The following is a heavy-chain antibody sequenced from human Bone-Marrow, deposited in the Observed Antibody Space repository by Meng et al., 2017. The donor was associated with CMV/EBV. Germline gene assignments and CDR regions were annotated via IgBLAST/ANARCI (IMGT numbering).Heavy chain of an antibody. V-gene: IGHV3-7*03. CDR1: GFTFSYYW. CDR3: VRGGTDCSTSNCPRWFDP. D-gene: IGHD2-21*01. J-gene: IGHJ5*02. CDR2: IQPVGSEG. Sequence: GGSRRRTFSASGFTFSYYWMSWGRQAPGKGLAWGANIQPVGSEGYFLESVKGRFTVSRDDAKNSVYLQMFSLRADDTAIYYCVRGGTDCSTSNCPRWFDPWGQGTTVTVSS.